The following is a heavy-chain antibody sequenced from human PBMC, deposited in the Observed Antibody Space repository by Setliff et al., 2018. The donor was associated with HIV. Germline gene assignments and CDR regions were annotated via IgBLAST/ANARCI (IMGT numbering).Heavy chain of an antibody. CDR2: IYYRGST. V-gene: IGHV4-59*01. CDR1: GGSISGYY. Sequence: KTSETLSLTCTVSGGSISGYYWSWIRQPPGKGLEWIGYIYYRGSTDYNPSLKSRVTISIDTSKNQFSLKLSSVTAADTAVYYCARSVDTTLVPAYYFDYWGQGTPVTVSS. J-gene: IGHJ4*02. D-gene: IGHD5-18*01. CDR3: ARSVDTTLVPAYYFDY.